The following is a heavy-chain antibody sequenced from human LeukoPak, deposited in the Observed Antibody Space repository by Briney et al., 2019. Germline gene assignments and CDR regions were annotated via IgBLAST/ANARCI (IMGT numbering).Heavy chain of an antibody. CDR2: IGFGDDSA. Sequence: GGSLRLSCAASGFTFNSYAMSWVRQAPGKGLEWVSTIGFGDDSAYYADSVKGRFTISRDNSKNTLYLQMNYLRAEDTAVYYCAKDPTSVGGRHDWLLDSWGQGTLVTVSS. CDR3: AKDPTSVGGRHDWLLDS. V-gene: IGHV3-23*01. CDR1: GFTFNSYA. J-gene: IGHJ5*02. D-gene: IGHD3-9*01.